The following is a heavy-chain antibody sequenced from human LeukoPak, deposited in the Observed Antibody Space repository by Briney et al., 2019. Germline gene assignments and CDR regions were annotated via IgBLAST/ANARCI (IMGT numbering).Heavy chain of an antibody. D-gene: IGHD6-19*01. CDR1: GFTFSSYA. V-gene: IGHV3-23*01. J-gene: IGHJ4*02. CDR2: ISGSGGGT. Sequence: GGSLRLSCAASGFTFSSYAMSWVRQAPGKGLEWVSAISGSGGGTYYADSVKGQFTISRDNSKNTLYLQMNSLRAEDMAVYYCAKGYSSGWPYYFDSWGQGTLVTVSS. CDR3: AKGYSSGWPYYFDS.